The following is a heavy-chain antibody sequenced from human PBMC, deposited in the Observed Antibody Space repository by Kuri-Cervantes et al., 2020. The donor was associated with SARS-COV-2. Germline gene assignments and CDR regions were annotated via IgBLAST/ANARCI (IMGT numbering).Heavy chain of an antibody. J-gene: IGHJ2*01. CDR3: ARSLPLSWYFGL. V-gene: IGHV1-18*01. CDR1: GYTFTSYG. Sequence: ASVKVSCKASGYTFTSYGISWVRQAPGQGLEWMGWISAYNGNTNYAQKLQGRVTMTTDTSTSTAYMELNSLRSEDTAVYYCARSLPLSWYFGLWGHGTLVTVSS. CDR2: ISAYNGNT.